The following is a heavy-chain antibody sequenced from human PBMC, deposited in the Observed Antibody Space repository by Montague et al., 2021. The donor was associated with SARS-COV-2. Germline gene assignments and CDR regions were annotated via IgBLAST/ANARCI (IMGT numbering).Heavy chain of an antibody. CDR2: LFHEKKRYN. V-gene: IGHV6-1*01. J-gene: IGHJ4*02. CDR1: GDSVVRLRRR. Sequence: CAISGDSVVRLRRRSEEHTYELQTHSECVCRLFHEKKRYNDYAVSMQSRVTINPDTSKNQFSLHVNSVTPEDTAVYYCARDSEYSIDYWGQGLLVTVSS. CDR3: ARDSEYSIDY. D-gene: IGHD6-6*01.